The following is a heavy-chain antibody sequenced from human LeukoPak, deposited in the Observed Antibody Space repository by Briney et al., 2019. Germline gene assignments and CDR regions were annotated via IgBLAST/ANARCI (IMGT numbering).Heavy chain of an antibody. V-gene: IGHV4-59*12. CDR1: GGSISSYY. Sequence: PSETLSLTCTVSGGSISSYYWSWIRQPPGKGLEWIGYIYYSGSTNYNPSLKSRVTISVDTSKNQFSLKLSSVTAADTAVYYCARGASSQYDGMDVWGQGTTVTVSS. CDR3: ARGASSQYDGMDV. CDR2: IYYSGST. D-gene: IGHD4/OR15-4a*01. J-gene: IGHJ6*02.